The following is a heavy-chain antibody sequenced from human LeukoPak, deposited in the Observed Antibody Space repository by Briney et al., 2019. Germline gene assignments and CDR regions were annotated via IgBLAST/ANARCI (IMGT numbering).Heavy chain of an antibody. CDR3: ARNRKMGYCSGGSCYRPPADAFDI. CDR1: VGSISSYY. CDR2: IYTSGST. J-gene: IGHJ3*02. V-gene: IGHV4-4*07. D-gene: IGHD2-15*01. Sequence: SETLSLTCTVSVGSISSYYWSWIRQPAGKGLEWIGRIYTSGSTNYNPSLKSRVTMSVDTSKNQFSLKLSSVTAADTAVYYCARNRKMGYCSGGSCYRPPADAFDIWGQGTMVTVSS.